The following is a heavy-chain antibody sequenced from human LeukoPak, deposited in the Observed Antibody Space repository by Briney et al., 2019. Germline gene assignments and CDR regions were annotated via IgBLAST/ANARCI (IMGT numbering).Heavy chain of an antibody. CDR1: GFTFSSYG. V-gene: IGHV3-30*02. CDR3: ARNRKWELPGDFDY. CDR2: IRYDGSNK. D-gene: IGHD1-26*01. Sequence: GGSLRLSCAASGFTFSSYGMHWVRQAPGKGLEWVAFIRYDGSNKYYADSVKGRFTISRDNSKNTLYLQMNSLRAEDTAVYYCARNRKWELPGDFDYWGQGTLVTVSS. J-gene: IGHJ4*02.